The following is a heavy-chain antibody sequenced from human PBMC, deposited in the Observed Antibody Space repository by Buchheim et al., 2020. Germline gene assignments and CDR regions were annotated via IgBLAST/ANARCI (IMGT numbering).Heavy chain of an antibody. CDR2: IASDGNLK. V-gene: IGHV3-30*18. Sequence: QVQLVESGGGVVQPGRSLRLSCAASGYRFSDSGMHWVRQAPGKGLEWVAAIASDGNLKKYAESVKGRFTISRDNSKNTLYLQMNSLRAEDTAVYYCVKGVNYDFWSGYPSYGMDVWGQGTT. CDR1: GYRFSDSG. J-gene: IGHJ6*02. CDR3: VKGVNYDFWSGYPSYGMDV. D-gene: IGHD3-3*01.